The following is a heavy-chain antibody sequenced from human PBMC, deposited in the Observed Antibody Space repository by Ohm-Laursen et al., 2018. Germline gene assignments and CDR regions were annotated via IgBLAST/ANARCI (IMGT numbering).Heavy chain of an antibody. J-gene: IGHJ4*02. Sequence: LSLTCTVSGGSISSGGYYWSWIRQHPGKGLEWIGYIYYSGSTYYNPSLKSRVTISVDTSKNQFSLKLSSVTAADTAVYYCARDGSTRTAGIDYWGQGTLVTVSS. CDR3: ARDGSTRTAGIDY. CDR2: IYYSGST. V-gene: IGHV4-31*03. CDR1: GGSISSGGYY. D-gene: IGHD5/OR15-5a*01.